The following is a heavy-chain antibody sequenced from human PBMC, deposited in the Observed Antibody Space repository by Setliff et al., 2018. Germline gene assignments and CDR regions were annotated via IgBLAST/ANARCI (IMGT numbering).Heavy chain of an antibody. CDR2: IYPGDSHT. V-gene: IGHV5-51*01. J-gene: IGHJ4*02. CDR1: GYSFSNFW. CDR3: AKDVADGYNWDY. D-gene: IGHD5-12*01. Sequence: PGESLKISCKGSGYSFSNFWIGWVRQMPGKGLEWMGIIYPGDSHTRYSPSFQGHVTMSADKSINTAYLQWSNLKASDTAVYYCAKDVADGYNWDYWGQGTLVTVSS.